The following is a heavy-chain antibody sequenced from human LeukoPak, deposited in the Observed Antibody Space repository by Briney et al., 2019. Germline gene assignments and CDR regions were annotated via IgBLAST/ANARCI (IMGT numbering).Heavy chain of an antibody. CDR3: TTEDLGDYLALDY. J-gene: IGHJ4*02. D-gene: IGHD4-17*01. Sequence: GSLSLSFAASGFPFSNAWMSWVRPAPGKGLEWVGRIKSKTDGGTTDYAAPVKGRFTISRDDSKNTLYLQMNSLKTEDTAVYYCTTEDLGDYLALDYWGQGTLVTVSS. CDR2: IKSKTDGGTT. V-gene: IGHV3-15*01. CDR1: GFPFSNAW.